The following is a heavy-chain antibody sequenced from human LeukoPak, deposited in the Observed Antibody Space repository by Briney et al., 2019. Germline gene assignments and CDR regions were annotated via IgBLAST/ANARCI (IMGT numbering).Heavy chain of an antibody. CDR1: GFTFSSYA. CDR3: ARDQNDSSGYYSLYYYYYGMDV. CDR2: ISYDGSNK. Sequence: GGSLRLSCAASGFTFSSYAMHWVRQAPGKGLEWVAVISYDGSNKYYADSVKGRFTISRDNSKNTLYLQMNSLRAEDTAVYYCARDQNDSSGYYSLYYYYYGMDVWGQGTTVTVS. V-gene: IGHV3-30-3*01. J-gene: IGHJ6*02. D-gene: IGHD3-22*01.